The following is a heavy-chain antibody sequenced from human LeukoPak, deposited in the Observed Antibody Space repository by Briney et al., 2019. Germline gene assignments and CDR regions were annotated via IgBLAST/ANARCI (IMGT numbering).Heavy chain of an antibody. V-gene: IGHV3-49*04. Sequence: GGSLRLSCTASGFTFGDYAMSWVRQAPGKGLEWVGLIRSKAYGGTTEYAASVKGRFTISRDDSKSIAYLQMNSLKTEDTAVYYCTRVGELLWFGELLPNWFDPWGQGTLVTVSS. CDR1: GFTFGDYA. CDR2: IRSKAYGGTT. D-gene: IGHD3-10*01. CDR3: TRVGELLWFGELLPNWFDP. J-gene: IGHJ5*02.